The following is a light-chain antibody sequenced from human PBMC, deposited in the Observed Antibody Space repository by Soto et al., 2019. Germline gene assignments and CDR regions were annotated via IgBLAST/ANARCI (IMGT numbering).Light chain of an antibody. CDR2: GAS. J-gene: IGKJ4*01. V-gene: IGKV1-39*01. CDR1: QGITSY. Sequence: IQLTQSPSSLSASVGDSVTITCRASQGITSYLAWYQQKPGKAPNLPIYGASTLQSGVPSRFSGSGSGTDFTLTISSLQPEDFATYYCQQSYTTLITFGGGTKVDIK. CDR3: QQSYTTLIT.